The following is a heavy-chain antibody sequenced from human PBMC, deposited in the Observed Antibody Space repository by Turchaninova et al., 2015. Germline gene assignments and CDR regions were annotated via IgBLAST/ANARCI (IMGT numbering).Heavy chain of an antibody. J-gene: IGHJ4*02. CDR3: AIDEVMPGYRGFYFDS. Sequence: QVHLVQSGPEVKPPGASVKVSCKASGSPINSRSFIWVRQAPGQGLEWMGRITPTYQELNYARKFQGRVTITAGASSSTAYRELNSLTFEDTAIYFCAIDEVMPGYRGFYFDSWGQGTRVTVSS. D-gene: IGHD3-10*01. CDR1: GSPINSRS. CDR2: ITPTYQEL. V-gene: IGHV1-69*01.